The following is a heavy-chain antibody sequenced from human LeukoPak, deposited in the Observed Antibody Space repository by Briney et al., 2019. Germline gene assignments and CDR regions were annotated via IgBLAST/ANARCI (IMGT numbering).Heavy chain of an antibody. V-gene: IGHV3-23*01. Sequence: GVSLRLSCAASGFTFSSYALTWVRQAPGKGLEWVSAITTSGGSTHYADSVKGRLTISRDNSKNTLYLQVNSLRAEDTAVYYCAKEYGSGSYYYDYWGQGTLVTVSS. CDR2: ITTSGGST. D-gene: IGHD3-10*01. CDR3: AKEYGSGSYYYDY. CDR1: GFTFSSYA. J-gene: IGHJ4*02.